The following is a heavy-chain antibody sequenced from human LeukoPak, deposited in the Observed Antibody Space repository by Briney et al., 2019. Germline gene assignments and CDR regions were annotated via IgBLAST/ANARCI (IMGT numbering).Heavy chain of an antibody. Sequence: GASVKVSCKVSGYTLTELSMHWVRQAPGKGLEWMGGFDPEDGGTIYAQKFQGRVTMTEDTSTDTAYMELSSLRSEDTAVYYCATGPLVVVTASLVFDYWGQGTLVTVSS. J-gene: IGHJ4*02. CDR1: GYTLTELS. CDR2: FDPEDGGT. D-gene: IGHD2-21*02. CDR3: ATGPLVVVTASLVFDY. V-gene: IGHV1-24*01.